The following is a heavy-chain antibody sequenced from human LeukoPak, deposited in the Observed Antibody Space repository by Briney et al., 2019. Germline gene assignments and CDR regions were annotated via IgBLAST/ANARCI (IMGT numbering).Heavy chain of an antibody. J-gene: IGHJ4*02. CDR1: GFTFSSYG. CDR2: ISYDGSNK. V-gene: IGHV3-30*18. Sequence: PGRSLRLSCAASGFTFSSYGMHWVRQAPGKGLEWVAVISYDGSNKYYADSVKGRFTISRDNSKNTLYLQMNSLRAEDTAVYYCAKYSGSWYGFDYWGQGTLVTVSS. D-gene: IGHD6-13*01. CDR3: AKYSGSWYGFDY.